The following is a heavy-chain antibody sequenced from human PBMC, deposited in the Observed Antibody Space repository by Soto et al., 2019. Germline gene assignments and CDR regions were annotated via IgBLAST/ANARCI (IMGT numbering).Heavy chain of an antibody. J-gene: IGHJ3*01. Sequence: GGSLILSCEVSGFTLGSYSMNWVRQAPGKGLEWVSYVSSSSFSKYYADSVKGRFTISRDNPSNSLYLEMKSLRVDDTAVYYCARDMAVAVTGQPAGFDLCGPGTMVTFSS. V-gene: IGHV3-21*06. CDR1: GFTLGSYS. D-gene: IGHD2-2*01. CDR3: ARDMAVAVTGQPAGFDL. CDR2: VSSSSFSK.